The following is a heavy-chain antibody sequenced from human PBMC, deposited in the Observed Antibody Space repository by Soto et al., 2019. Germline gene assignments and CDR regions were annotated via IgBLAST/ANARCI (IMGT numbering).Heavy chain of an antibody. D-gene: IGHD2-2*01. J-gene: IGHJ3*02. V-gene: IGHV1-24*01. Sequence: QVQLVQSGAEVKKPGASVKVSCKVSEYTLTELSMHWVRQAPGKGLEWMGGLDPEDGETSYAQKLQGRVTMTEDTSTDRAYMERSSLRSEDTAVYYCATVGAMDAVAIGGQGTMVTDYS. CDR3: ATVGAMDAVAI. CDR1: EYTLTELS. CDR2: LDPEDGET.